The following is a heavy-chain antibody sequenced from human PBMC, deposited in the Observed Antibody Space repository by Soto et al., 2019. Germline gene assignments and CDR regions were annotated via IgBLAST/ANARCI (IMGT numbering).Heavy chain of an antibody. CDR3: ARGGYSSGWYAGNWFDP. CDR1: GFTFSSYD. Sequence: GGSLRLSCAASGFTFSSYDMHWVRQATGKGLEWVSAIGTAGDTYYPGSVKGRFTISRENAKNSLYLQMNSPRAGDTAVYYCARGGYSSGWYAGNWFDPWGQGTLVNVSS. V-gene: IGHV3-13*04. D-gene: IGHD6-19*01. J-gene: IGHJ5*02. CDR2: IGTAGDT.